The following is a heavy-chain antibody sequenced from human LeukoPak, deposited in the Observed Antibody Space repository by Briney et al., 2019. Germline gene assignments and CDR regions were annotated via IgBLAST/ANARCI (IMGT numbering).Heavy chain of an antibody. V-gene: IGHV4-61*02. J-gene: IGHJ4*02. D-gene: IGHD3-3*01. CDR3: AGGGMEWLSLYYFDY. Sequence: PSETLSLTCTVSGGSISSGSYYWSWIRQPTGKGLEWIGRIYTSGGTNYNPSLKSRVTISVDTSKNHFSLKLSSVTAADTAVYYCAGGGMEWLSLYYFDYWGQGTLVTVSS. CDR1: GGSISSGSYY. CDR2: IYTSGGT.